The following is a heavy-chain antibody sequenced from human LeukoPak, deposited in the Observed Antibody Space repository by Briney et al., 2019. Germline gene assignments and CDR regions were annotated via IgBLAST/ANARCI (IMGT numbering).Heavy chain of an antibody. CDR2: IYTSGTT. Sequence: SETLSLTCTVSGGSISSYYWSWIRPPAGKGLEWIGRIYTSGTTHYNPSLKSRVTMSVDTSKNQFSLKLSSVTAADTAVYYCARDTYYYDSSGYYSDYWGQGTLVTVSS. CDR3: ARDTYYYDSSGYYSDY. V-gene: IGHV4-4*07. CDR1: GGSISSYY. J-gene: IGHJ4*02. D-gene: IGHD3-22*01.